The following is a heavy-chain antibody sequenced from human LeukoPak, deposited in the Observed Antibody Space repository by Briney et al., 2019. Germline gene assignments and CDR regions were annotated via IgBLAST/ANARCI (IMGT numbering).Heavy chain of an antibody. J-gene: IGHJ4*02. CDR3: ARGMVQLERRTAFDY. Sequence: GASVKVSCKASGYTXTSYYMHWVRQAPGQGLEWMGRIIPILGIANYAQKFQGRVTITADKSTSTAYMELSSLRSEDTAVYYCARGMVQLERRTAFDYWGQGTLVTVSS. D-gene: IGHD1-1*01. CDR1: GYTXTSYY. V-gene: IGHV1-69*04. CDR2: IIPILGIA.